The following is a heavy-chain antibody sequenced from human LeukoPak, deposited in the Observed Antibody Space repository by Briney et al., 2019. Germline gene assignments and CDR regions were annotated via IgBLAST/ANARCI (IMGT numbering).Heavy chain of an antibody. Sequence: PSETLSLTCAVYGGSFSGYYWSWIRQPPGKGLEWIGEINHSGRTNYNPSLKSRVTISVDTSKNQFSLKLSSVSAADTAVYYCARGGARYFGWSTRNWFDPWGQGTLVTVSS. CDR3: ARGGARYFGWSTRNWFDP. V-gene: IGHV4-34*01. CDR2: INHSGRT. D-gene: IGHD3-9*01. J-gene: IGHJ5*02. CDR1: GGSFSGYY.